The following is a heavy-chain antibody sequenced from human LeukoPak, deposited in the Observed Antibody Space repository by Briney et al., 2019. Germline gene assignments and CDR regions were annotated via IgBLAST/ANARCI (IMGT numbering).Heavy chain of an antibody. Sequence: SETLSLTCTVSGGSMSSYYWSWIRQPPGKGLEWIAYVYYTGSTNYSPSLTSRVTISVDTSKNQFSLNVSSVTAADTAVYYCARQTGYYYYKDVWGKGTTVTVSS. D-gene: IGHD1-14*01. J-gene: IGHJ6*03. CDR2: VYYTGST. CDR1: GGSMSSYY. CDR3: ARQTGYYYYKDV. V-gene: IGHV4-59*01.